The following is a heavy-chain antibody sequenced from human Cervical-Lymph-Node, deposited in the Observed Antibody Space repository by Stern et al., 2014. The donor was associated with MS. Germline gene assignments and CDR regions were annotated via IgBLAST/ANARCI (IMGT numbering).Heavy chain of an antibody. CDR3: ARDYSDDYVHGMDV. J-gene: IGHJ6*02. D-gene: IGHD4-17*01. CDR2: MYRGGTT. Sequence: EVQLVESGGGLIQPGGSLRLSCAASGFTVSDNYMSWVRQAPGKGLEWVSLMYRGGTTYYADSVKGRFTVSRDNSNNTLYLQMNSLGAEDTAVYYCARDYSDDYVHGMDVWGQGTTVTVSS. V-gene: IGHV3-53*01. CDR1: GFTVSDNY.